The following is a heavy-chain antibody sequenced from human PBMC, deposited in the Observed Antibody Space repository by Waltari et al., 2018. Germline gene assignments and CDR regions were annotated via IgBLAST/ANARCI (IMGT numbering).Heavy chain of an antibody. V-gene: IGHV4-61*02. Sequence: QVQLQESGPGLVKPSQTLSPTCTVSGGSISSGSYYWSWIRQPAGKGLEWIGRIYTSGSTNYNPSLKSRVTISVDTSKNQFSLKLSSVTAADTAVYYCARDSVYNWFDPWGQGTLVTVSS. CDR3: ARDSVYNWFDP. CDR1: GGSISSGSYY. CDR2: IYTSGST. J-gene: IGHJ5*02.